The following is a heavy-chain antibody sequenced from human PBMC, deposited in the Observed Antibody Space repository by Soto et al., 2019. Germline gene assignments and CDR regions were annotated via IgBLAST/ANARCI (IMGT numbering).Heavy chain of an antibody. CDR1: GFTXSSNY. V-gene: IGHV3-53*01. CDR2: IYSGGST. Sequence: GGSLRLSCAASGFTXSSNYMSWVRQAPGKGLEWVSVIYSGGSTYYADSVKGRFTISRDNSKNTLYLQMNSLRAEDTAVYYCAAYSSGWYYLGTWGQGTLVTVSS. D-gene: IGHD6-19*01. J-gene: IGHJ5*02. CDR3: AAYSSGWYYLGT.